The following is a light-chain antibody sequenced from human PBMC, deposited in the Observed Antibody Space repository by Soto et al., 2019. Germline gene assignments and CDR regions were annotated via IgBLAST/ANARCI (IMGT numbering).Light chain of an antibody. Sequence: QSVLTQPPSVSEAPRQRVTISCSGSSSNIGNNAVNWYQQLPGKDPKLLIYYYDLLHSWVSARVSVSTSGTSASLAISGLQSEDEADAYCAALVYSLDGQVFGGGTKLTVL. V-gene: IGLV1-36*01. CDR3: AALVYSLDGQV. CDR2: YYD. J-gene: IGLJ2*01. CDR1: SSNIGNNA.